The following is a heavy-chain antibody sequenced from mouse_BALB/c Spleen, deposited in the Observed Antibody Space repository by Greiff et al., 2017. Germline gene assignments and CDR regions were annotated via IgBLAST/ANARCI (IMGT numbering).Heavy chain of an antibody. J-gene: IGHJ3*01. CDR2: IYPGDGDT. CDR3: AREDYGGVAWFAY. D-gene: IGHD2-4*01. CDR1: GYAFSGYW. V-gene: IGHV1-80*01. Sequence: QVQLQQSGAELVRPGSSVKISCKASGYAFSGYWMNWVKQRPGKGLEWIGQIYPGDGDTNYNGKFKGKATLTADKSSSTAYMQLSSLTSEDSAVYFCAREDYGGVAWFAYWGQGTLVTVSA.